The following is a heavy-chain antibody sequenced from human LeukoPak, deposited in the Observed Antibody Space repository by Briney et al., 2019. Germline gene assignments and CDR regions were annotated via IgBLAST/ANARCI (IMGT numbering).Heavy chain of an antibody. CDR3: ARVHSGSYSLKS. CDR2: IYYSGST. J-gene: IGHJ4*02. Sequence: PSEPLSLTCTVSGGSISSYYWSWIRQPPGKGLEWIGYIYYSGSTNYNPSLKSRVTISVDTSKNQFSLKLSSVTAADTAVYYCARVHSGSYSLKSWGQGTLVTVSS. D-gene: IGHD1-26*01. V-gene: IGHV4-59*01. CDR1: GGSISSYY.